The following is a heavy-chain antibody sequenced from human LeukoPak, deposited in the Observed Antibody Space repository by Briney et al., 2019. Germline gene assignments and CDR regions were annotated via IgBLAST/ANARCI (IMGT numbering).Heavy chain of an antibody. CDR1: GYTFTSYY. Sequence: GESLRISCKGSGYTFTSYYMHWVRQAPGQGLEWMGIINPSGGSTSYAQKFQGRVTMTRDTSTSTVYMELSSLRSEDTAVYYCATQLRRQVVTATLDYWGQGTLVTVSS. D-gene: IGHD2-21*02. CDR2: INPSGGST. CDR3: ATQLRRQVVTATLDY. J-gene: IGHJ4*02. V-gene: IGHV1-46*01.